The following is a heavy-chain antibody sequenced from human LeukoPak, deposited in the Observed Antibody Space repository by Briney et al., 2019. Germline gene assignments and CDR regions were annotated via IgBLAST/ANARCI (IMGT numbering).Heavy chain of an antibody. CDR3: ARTIVIRAGFDN. D-gene: IGHD2/OR15-2a*01. CDR1: GGSISSSSFY. CDR2: ISYTGST. J-gene: IGHJ4*02. V-gene: IGHV4-39*01. Sequence: SETLSLTCSVSGGSISSSSFYWGWIRQPPGKGLEWIGSISYTGSTYYNPSLKSRVTISVDTSKNQFSLRLNSVTAADTAMYYCARTIVIRAGFDNWGPGTLVSVSS.